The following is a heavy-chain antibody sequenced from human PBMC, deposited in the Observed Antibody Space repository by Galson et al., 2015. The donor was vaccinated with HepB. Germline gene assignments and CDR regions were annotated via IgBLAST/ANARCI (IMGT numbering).Heavy chain of an antibody. Sequence: SLRLSCAASGFTFSSYWMHWVRQAPGKGLVWVSRINSDGSSTSYADSVKGRFTISRDNAKNTLYLQMNSLRAEDTAVYYCARDIKKKAIFGAFAGERNGMDVWGQGTTVTVSS. CDR3: ARDIKKKAIFGAFAGERNGMDV. CDR2: INSDGSST. V-gene: IGHV3-74*01. D-gene: IGHD3-3*01. J-gene: IGHJ6*02. CDR1: GFTFSSYW.